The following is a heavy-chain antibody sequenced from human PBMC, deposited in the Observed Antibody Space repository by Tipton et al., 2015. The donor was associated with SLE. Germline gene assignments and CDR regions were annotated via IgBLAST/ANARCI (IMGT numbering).Heavy chain of an antibody. CDR2: AYIRGTP. Sequence: LRLSCTVSGNTISSGGYYWSWIRQPAGKALEWLGHAYIRGTPDYNPSLNNRVTISVDTSKNQISLKVTSVTAADTAVYYCARVGYCSGGSCYWAYWGQGTLVTLSS. D-gene: IGHD2-15*01. J-gene: IGHJ4*02. CDR3: ARVGYCSGGSCYWAY. V-gene: IGHV4-61*09. CDR1: GNTISSGGYY.